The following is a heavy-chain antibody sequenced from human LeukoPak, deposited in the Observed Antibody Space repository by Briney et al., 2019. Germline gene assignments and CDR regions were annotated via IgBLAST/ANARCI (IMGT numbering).Heavy chain of an antibody. V-gene: IGHV3-30-3*01. CDR3: ARDFHVVGATTTDY. J-gene: IGHJ4*02. Sequence: GGSLRLSCAASGFXFSSYAIHWVRQAPGKGLEWVAVISYDGSNKYYADSVKGRFTISRDNSKNTLYLQMNSLRAEDTAVYYCARDFHVVGATTTDYWGQGTLVTVSS. D-gene: IGHD1-26*01. CDR1: GFXFSSYA. CDR2: ISYDGSNK.